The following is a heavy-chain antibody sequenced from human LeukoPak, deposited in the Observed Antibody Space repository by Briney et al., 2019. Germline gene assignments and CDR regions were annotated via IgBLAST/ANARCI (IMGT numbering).Heavy chain of an antibody. Sequence: GGSLRLSCAASGFTFTTYWMHWVRQAPGKGLVWVSHINSDGSITSYADSVKGRFTISRDNAKRSLYLQMNSLRDEDTAVYYCARDPASGGFDSWGQGILVTVSS. CDR1: GFTFTTYW. CDR2: INSDGSIT. V-gene: IGHV3-74*01. J-gene: IGHJ4*02. CDR3: ARDPASGGFDS. D-gene: IGHD2-15*01.